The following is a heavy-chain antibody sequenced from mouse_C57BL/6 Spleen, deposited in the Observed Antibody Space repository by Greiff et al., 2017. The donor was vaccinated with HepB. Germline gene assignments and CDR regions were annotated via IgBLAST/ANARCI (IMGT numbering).Heavy chain of an antibody. J-gene: IGHJ2*01. V-gene: IGHV1-15*01. D-gene: IGHD1-1*01. Sequence: QVQLQQSGAELVRPGASVTLSCKASGYTFTDYEMHWVKQTPVHGLEWIGAIDPETGGTAYNQKFKGKAILTADKSSSTAYMELRSLTSEDSAVYYGTRGVTTVVATRSYFDYWGQGTTLTVSS. CDR2: IDPETGGT. CDR3: TRGVTTVVATRSYFDY. CDR1: GYTFTDYE.